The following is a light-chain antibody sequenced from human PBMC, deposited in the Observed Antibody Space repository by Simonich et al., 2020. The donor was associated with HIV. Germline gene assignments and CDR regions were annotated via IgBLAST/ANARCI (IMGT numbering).Light chain of an antibody. V-gene: IGLV2-14*03. J-gene: IGLJ2*01. CDR1: SSDVGGYIY. Sequence: QSALTQPASVSGSPGQSITISCTGTSSDVGGYIYVSWYQQHPGKAPKLMIYDVSKRPSGVSNRFSGSKSGNTASLTISRVRAEDEADYYCSSYTGISTVVFGGGTKLTVL. CDR2: DVS. CDR3: SSYTGISTVV.